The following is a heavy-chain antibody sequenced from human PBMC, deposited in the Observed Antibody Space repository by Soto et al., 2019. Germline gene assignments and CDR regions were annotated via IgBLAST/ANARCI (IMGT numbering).Heavy chain of an antibody. Sequence: SETLSLTCTVSGGSISSGDYYWSWIRQPPGKGLEWIGYIYYSGSTYYNPSLKSRVTISVDTSKNQFSLKLSSVTAADTAVYYCASNSYGYTFYDXWGQGTLVTVSS. CDR3: ASNSYGYTFYDX. V-gene: IGHV4-30-4*01. CDR2: IYYSGST. D-gene: IGHD5-18*01. CDR1: GGSISSGDYY. J-gene: IGHJ4*02.